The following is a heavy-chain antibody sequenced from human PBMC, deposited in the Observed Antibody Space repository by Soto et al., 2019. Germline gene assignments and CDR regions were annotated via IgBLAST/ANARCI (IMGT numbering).Heavy chain of an antibody. J-gene: IGHJ5*02. CDR1: GYTFTSYD. CDR3: ARERLYGGNSGCWVDP. CDR2: MNPNSGNT. Sequence: QVQLVQSGAEVKKPGASVKVSCKASGYTFTSYDINWVRQATGQGLEWMGWMNPNSGNTGYAPNFQGTVTMTRNTSISTAYMELSSLRSEDTAVYYCARERLYGGNSGCWVDPWGQGTLVTVSS. V-gene: IGHV1-8*01. D-gene: IGHD4-17*01.